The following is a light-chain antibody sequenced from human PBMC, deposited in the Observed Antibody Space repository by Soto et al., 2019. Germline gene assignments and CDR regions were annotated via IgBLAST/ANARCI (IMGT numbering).Light chain of an antibody. J-gene: IGLJ1*01. CDR1: SSDVGGYSY. CDR3: SSYAGSDTDV. Sequence: QSALTQPPSASGSPGQSVTISCTGTSSDVGGYSYVSWYQQHPGKAPKLIIYEVSKRPSGVPDRFSGSQSGNTASLTVSGLQAEDEADYYCSSYAGSDTDVFGTGTKVTVL. CDR2: EVS. V-gene: IGLV2-8*01.